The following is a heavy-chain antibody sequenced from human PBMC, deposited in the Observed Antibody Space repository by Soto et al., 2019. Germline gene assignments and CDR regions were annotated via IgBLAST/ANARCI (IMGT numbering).Heavy chain of an antibody. CDR2: IIPIFGTA. V-gene: IGHV1-69*06. CDR1: GYTFTSYA. D-gene: IGHD3-22*01. J-gene: IGHJ6*02. Sequence: SVKVSCKASGYTFTSYAMHWVRQAPGQRLEWMGGIIPIFGTANYAQKFQGRVTITADKSTSTAYMELSSLRSEDTAVYYCARHLPPYYYDSSGYYYYYYYGMDVWGQGTMVTVSS. CDR3: ARHLPPYYYDSSGYYYYYYYGMDV.